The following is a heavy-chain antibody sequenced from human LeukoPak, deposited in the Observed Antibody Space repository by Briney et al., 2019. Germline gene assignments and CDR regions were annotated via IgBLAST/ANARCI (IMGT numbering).Heavy chain of an antibody. CDR1: GFTFADYG. D-gene: IGHD6-6*01. CDR2: INWNGGST. CDR3: ARSQSRGTSSFDY. J-gene: IGHJ4*02. V-gene: IGHV3-20*04. Sequence: GGPLRLSCAASGFTFADYGMSWVRQAPGKGLEWVSGINWNGGSTGYADSVKGRFTISRDNAKKSVYLQMNSLRAEDTALYYCARSQSRGTSSFDYWGQGILVTVSS.